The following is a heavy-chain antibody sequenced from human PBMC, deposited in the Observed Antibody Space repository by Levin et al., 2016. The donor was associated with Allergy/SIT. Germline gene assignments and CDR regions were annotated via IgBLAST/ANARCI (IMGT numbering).Heavy chain of an antibody. J-gene: IGHJ4*02. CDR1: GFTFSSYA. CDR3: ARAHDQMIVVPFDY. CDR2: ISGSGGST. Sequence: GESLKISCAASGFTFSSYAMSWVRQAPGKGLEWVSAISGSGGSTYYADSVKGRFTISRDNSKNTLYLQMNSLRAEDTAVYYCARAHDQMIVVPFDYWGQGTLVTVSS. D-gene: IGHD3-22*01. V-gene: IGHV3-23*01.